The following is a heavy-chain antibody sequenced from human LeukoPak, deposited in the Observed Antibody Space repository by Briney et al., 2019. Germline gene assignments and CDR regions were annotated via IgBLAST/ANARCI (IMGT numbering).Heavy chain of an antibody. CDR2: IYSSGSA. V-gene: IGHV4-39*01. CDR1: GVSINSNNYY. CDR3: ARSLSMAGLT. Sequence: PSETLSLICTVSGVSINSNNYYWGWIRQPPGKGLEWNGSIYSSGSAYYNPSLKSRVTISVDTSKNQFSLRLSSVTAADTAVYYCARSLSMAGLTWGQGTLVAVSS. D-gene: IGHD6-19*01. J-gene: IGHJ5*02.